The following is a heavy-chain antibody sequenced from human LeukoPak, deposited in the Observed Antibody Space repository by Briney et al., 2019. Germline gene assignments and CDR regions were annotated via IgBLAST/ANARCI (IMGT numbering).Heavy chain of an antibody. J-gene: IGHJ4*02. CDR3: ARDPRTVRI. CDR1: GFPFSSYS. CDR2: ISGNGGVI. Sequence: GGSLRLSCAASGFPFSSYSMNWVRQAPEEGLEWLSYISGNGGVIQYADSVKGRFTISRDNAKNLLYLQMDSLRVEDTAIYYCARDPRTVRIWGQGTLVTVSS. V-gene: IGHV3-48*04. D-gene: IGHD1-1*01.